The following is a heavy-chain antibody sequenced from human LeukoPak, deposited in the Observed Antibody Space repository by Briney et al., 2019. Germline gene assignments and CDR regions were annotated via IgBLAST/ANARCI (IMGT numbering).Heavy chain of an antibody. D-gene: IGHD6-6*01. CDR2: INQGGGDT. CDR3: ARLIGDRTIYDY. CDR1: GFTLSTFW. Sequence: GGSLRLSCAASGFTLSTFWMSWVRQAPGKGLEWVASINQGGGDTYYVESVKGRFTISRDNAMNSFSLQMNSLRAEDTAVYYCARLIGDRTIYDYWGQGTLVTVSS. J-gene: IGHJ4*02. V-gene: IGHV3-7*01.